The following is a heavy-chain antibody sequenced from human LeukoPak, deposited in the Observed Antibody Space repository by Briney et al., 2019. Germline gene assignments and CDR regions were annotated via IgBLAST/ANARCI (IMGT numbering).Heavy chain of an antibody. J-gene: IGHJ4*02. CDR3: ARGGGSYGDYSLWLGY. V-gene: IGHV1-18*01. CDR2: ISAYSGNT. CDR1: GYTFSGYG. D-gene: IGHD4-17*01. Sequence: ASVKVSCKASGYTFSGYGFSWVRQAPGQGLEWMGWISAYSGNTKYPQKYQARVTLTTDTSTSTDYMELRSLRSDDTAAYYCARGGGSYGDYSLWLGYWGQGTLVTVSS.